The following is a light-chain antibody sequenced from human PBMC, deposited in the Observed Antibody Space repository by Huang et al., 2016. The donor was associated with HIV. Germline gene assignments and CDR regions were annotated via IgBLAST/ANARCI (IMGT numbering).Light chain of an antibody. J-gene: IGKJ2*01. CDR1: QGITSY. CDR3: QQFNSYPYT. Sequence: QLTQSPSSLSASVGDRVTITCRARQGITSYLAWYQQKPGKAPKLLIYPASTLQSGVPSRFSGSESGTDFTLTISSLQPVDFATYYCQQFNSYPYTFGQGTKLEIK. CDR2: PAS. V-gene: IGKV1-9*01.